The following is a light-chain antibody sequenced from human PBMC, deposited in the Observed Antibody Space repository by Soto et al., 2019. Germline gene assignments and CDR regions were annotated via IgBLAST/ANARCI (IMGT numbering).Light chain of an antibody. CDR3: QQTYSSSWT. J-gene: IGKJ1*01. CDR1: QSIRNC. V-gene: IGKV1-39*01. Sequence: IQIPQPPSSLSASDGASVTITCRASQSIRNCLDWYQHKSGKAPKLLIYGASRLQTGVPSRFSGSGSGTDFTLTVSSLQPEDFATYYCQQTYSSSWTFGQGTKVDIK. CDR2: GAS.